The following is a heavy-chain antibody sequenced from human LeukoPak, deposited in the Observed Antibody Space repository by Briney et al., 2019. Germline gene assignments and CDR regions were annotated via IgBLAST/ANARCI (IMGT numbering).Heavy chain of an antibody. D-gene: IGHD3-22*01. CDR1: GGSISSGSYY. CDR3: ARAQLRYYYDSSGYSFDY. Sequence: SETLSLACTVSGGSISSGSYYWSGIRQPAGKGLEWIGRIYTSGSTNYNPSLKSRVTISVDTSKNQFSLKLSSVTAADTAVYYCARAQLRYYYDSSGYSFDYWGQGTLVTVSS. CDR2: IYTSGST. V-gene: IGHV4-61*02. J-gene: IGHJ4*02.